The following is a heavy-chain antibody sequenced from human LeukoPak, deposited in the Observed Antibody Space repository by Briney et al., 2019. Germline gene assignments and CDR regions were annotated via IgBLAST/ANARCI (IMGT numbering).Heavy chain of an antibody. CDR2: INYSGST. Sequence: SETLSLTCTVSGGSISSYYWSWIRQPPGKGLEWIGYINYSGSTNYNPSLKSRVTISVDTSKNQFSLKLSSVTAADTAVYYCARDGGIMGYSSSWALDYWGQGTPVTVSS. J-gene: IGHJ4*02. D-gene: IGHD6-13*01. CDR3: ARDGGIMGYSSSWALDY. CDR1: GGSISSYY. V-gene: IGHV4-59*01.